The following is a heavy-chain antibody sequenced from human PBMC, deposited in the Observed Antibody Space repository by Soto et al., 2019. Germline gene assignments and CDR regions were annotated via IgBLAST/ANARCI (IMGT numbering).Heavy chain of an antibody. CDR1: GFSLSTSGVG. Sequence: QITLKESGPTLVKPTQTLTLTCTFSGFSLSTSGVGVGWIRQPPGKALDWLALIYWDDDTRYSPSLKNRLSSTKDTSKNQVVLTMTNMDPVDTATYYCAHRTTYEVTTPFFDYWGQGTLVTVSS. CDR3: AHRTTYEVTTPFFDY. D-gene: IGHD4-17*01. CDR2: IYWDDDT. V-gene: IGHV2-5*02. J-gene: IGHJ4*02.